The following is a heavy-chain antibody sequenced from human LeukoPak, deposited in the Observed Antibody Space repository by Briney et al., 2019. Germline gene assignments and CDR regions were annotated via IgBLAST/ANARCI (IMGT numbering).Heavy chain of an antibody. D-gene: IGHD6-13*01. Sequence: SETLSLTCTVSGYSISSGYYWGWIRQPPGKGLEWIGSIYHSGSTYYNPSLKSRVTISVDTSKNQFSLKLSSVTAADTAVYYCARIAAAGIYYYYYYMDVWGKGTTVTISS. CDR2: IYHSGST. CDR1: GYSISSGYY. CDR3: ARIAAAGIYYYYYYMDV. J-gene: IGHJ6*03. V-gene: IGHV4-38-2*02.